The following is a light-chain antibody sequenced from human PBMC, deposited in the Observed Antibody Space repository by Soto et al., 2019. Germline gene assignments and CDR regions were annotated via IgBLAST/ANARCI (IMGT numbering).Light chain of an antibody. J-gene: IGLJ2*01. CDR3: QTWDTGLI. V-gene: IGLV4-69*01. Sequence: QSVLTQSPSASASLGASVKLTCTLSSGHSSYVIAWHQQQPEKGPRFLMKFNGDGSLSKGDGIPDRFSGSSSGAERYLTISSLQSEDEADYYCQTWDTGLIFGGGTKVTVL. CDR2: FNGDGSL. CDR1: SGHSSYV.